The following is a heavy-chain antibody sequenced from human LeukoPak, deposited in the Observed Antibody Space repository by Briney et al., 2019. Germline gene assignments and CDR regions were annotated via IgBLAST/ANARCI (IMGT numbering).Heavy chain of an antibody. CDR1: GYTFTGYY. D-gene: IGHD4-17*01. J-gene: IGHJ6*02. V-gene: IGHV1-2*02. Sequence: ASVKVSCKASGYTFTGYYMHWVRQAPGQGLEWMGWINPNSGGTNYAQKFQGRVTMTRETSISTAYMELSRLRSDDTAVYYCASNPSIPVTYGDYVDRYGMDVWGQGTTVTVSS. CDR3: ASNPSIPVTYGDYVDRYGMDV. CDR2: INPNSGGT.